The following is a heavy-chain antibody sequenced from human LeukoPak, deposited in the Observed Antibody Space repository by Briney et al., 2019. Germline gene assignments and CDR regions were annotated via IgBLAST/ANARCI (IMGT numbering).Heavy chain of an antibody. D-gene: IGHD4-17*01. CDR3: AIGRSRGYFYY. Sequence: GGSLRLSCEVSGFTFTSYSINGVRQAPGKGLEWVSYISSSGGTIYHADSVKGRLTISRDNAKNSVNLQMNSLRAEDTAVYYCAIGRSRGYFYYRGEGTLVTVSS. CDR2: ISSSGGTI. CDR1: GFTFTSYS. V-gene: IGHV3-48*01. J-gene: IGHJ4*02.